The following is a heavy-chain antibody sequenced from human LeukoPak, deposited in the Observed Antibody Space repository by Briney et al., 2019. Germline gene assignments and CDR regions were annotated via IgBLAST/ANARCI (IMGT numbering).Heavy chain of an antibody. CDR1: GFTFRTYW. V-gene: IGHV3-7*03. J-gene: IGHJ4*02. Sequence: GGSLRLSCAASGFTFRTYWMSWVRQAPGKGLEWVANIKQDGSEQYYADSVKGRFTISRDNAKNSLYLQMNSLRGEDTAVYYCARDGPIYYEASGYHYWGQGTLVTVSS. CDR2: IKQDGSEQ. CDR3: ARDGPIYYEASGYHY. D-gene: IGHD3-22*01.